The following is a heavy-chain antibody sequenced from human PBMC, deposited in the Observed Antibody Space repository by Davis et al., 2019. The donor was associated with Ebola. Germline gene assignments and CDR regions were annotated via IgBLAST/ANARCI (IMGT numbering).Heavy chain of an antibody. CDR3: ARPGGTTPL. D-gene: IGHD1-7*01. J-gene: IGHJ4*02. CDR2: IYPGDSDT. Sequence: CESPNTPRQCSGYSFTSYWIGRVRQMPGKGLEWMGIIYPGDSDTRYSPSFQGQDTISADKSISTAYLQWSSLKASDTAMYYCARPGGTTPLWGQGTLVTVSS. V-gene: IGHV5-51*01. CDR1: GYSFTSYW.